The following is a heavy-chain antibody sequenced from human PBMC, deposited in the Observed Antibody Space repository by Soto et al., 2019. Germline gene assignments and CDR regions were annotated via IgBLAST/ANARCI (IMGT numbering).Heavy chain of an antibody. D-gene: IGHD6-13*01. V-gene: IGHV3-66*01. CDR3: ARDRRIAAAGAWWFDP. Sequence: EVQLVESGGGLVRPGGSLRLSCAASGFTVSSNYMSWVRQAPGKGLEWVSVIYSGGSTYYADSVKGRFTISRDNSKNTLYLQMNSLRAKDTAVYYCARDRRIAAAGAWWFDPWGQGTLVTVSS. CDR2: IYSGGST. CDR1: GFTVSSNY. J-gene: IGHJ5*02.